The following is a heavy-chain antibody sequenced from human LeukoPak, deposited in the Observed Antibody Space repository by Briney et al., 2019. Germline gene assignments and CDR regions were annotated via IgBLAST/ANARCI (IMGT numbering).Heavy chain of an antibody. CDR3: ARAQYYDSTTAGGMDV. CDR2: INHNGNVN. Sequence: PGGSLRLSCAASGFTFSSYWMNWARQAPGKGLEWVASINHNGNVNYYVDSVKGRFTISRDNAKNTLYLQMNSLRTQDTAVYYCARAQYYDSTTAGGMDVWGQGTTVTVSS. J-gene: IGHJ6*02. CDR1: GFTFSSYW. V-gene: IGHV3-7*01. D-gene: IGHD3-22*01.